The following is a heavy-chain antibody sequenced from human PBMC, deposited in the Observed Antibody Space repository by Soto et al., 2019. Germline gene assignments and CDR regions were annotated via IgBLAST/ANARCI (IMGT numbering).Heavy chain of an antibody. CDR1: GYTFTSYG. D-gene: IGHD3-22*01. J-gene: IGHJ4*02. V-gene: IGHV1-18*01. CDR2: ISAYNGNT. CDR3: ARQRYYDSSGCFDY. Sequence: QVQLVQYGAEVKKPGASVKVSCTASGYTFTSYGISWVRQAHGQGVEWMGWISAYNGNTNYAQKLQGRVTMTTDTSTSTAYMELRSLRSDDTAVYYCARQRYYDSSGCFDYWGQGTLVTVSS.